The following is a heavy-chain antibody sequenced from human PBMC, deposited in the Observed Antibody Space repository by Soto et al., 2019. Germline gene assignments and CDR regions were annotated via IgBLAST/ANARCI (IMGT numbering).Heavy chain of an antibody. V-gene: IGHV4-30-2*01. Sequence: TLYLTGAVSGASLSGGRNSWNWIRHPPGKGLEWIGYVHHTGSTYYTPSLKSRVTISLDRSKNQFSLKLTSVTAADTAVYYCSFAPNWTYQLTRYWGRGTQVTVSS. CDR2: VHHTGST. CDR1: GASLSGGRNS. D-gene: IGHD2-2*01. J-gene: IGHJ4*02. CDR3: SFAPNWTYQLTRY.